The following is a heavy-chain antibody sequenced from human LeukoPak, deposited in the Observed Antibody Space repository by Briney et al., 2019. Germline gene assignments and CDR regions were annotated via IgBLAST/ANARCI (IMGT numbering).Heavy chain of an antibody. CDR3: ARARAEANIVVVTAVTVFDY. Sequence: PSETLSLTCAVYGGSFSGYYWSWIRQPPGKGLEWIGEINHSGSTNYNPSLKSRVTISVDTSKNQFSLKLSSVTAADTAVYYCARARAEANIVVVTAVTVFDYWGQGTLVTVSS. D-gene: IGHD2-21*02. CDR1: GGSFSGYY. J-gene: IGHJ4*02. V-gene: IGHV4-34*01. CDR2: INHSGST.